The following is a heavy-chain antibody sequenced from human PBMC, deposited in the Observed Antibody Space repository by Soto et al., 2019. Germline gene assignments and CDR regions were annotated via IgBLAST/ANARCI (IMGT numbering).Heavy chain of an antibody. J-gene: IGHJ4*02. D-gene: IGHD4-17*01. CDR1: GFTFNTLA. CDR3: AREVDYVDYPWGIDY. V-gene: IGHV3-33*01. Sequence: QVQLVESGGGVVQPGRSLRLSCAASGFTFNTLAMHWVRQAPGKGLEWVALIWYDGSNKYYADSVKGRFTISRDNSQNTVYLQMNGLGADDTAIYYCAREVDYVDYPWGIDYCGQGTLVTVSS. CDR2: IWYDGSNK.